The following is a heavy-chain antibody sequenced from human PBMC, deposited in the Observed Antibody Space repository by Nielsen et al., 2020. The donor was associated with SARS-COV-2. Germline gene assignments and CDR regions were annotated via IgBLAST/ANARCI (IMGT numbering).Heavy chain of an antibody. CDR1: GGTLYTYA. D-gene: IGHD3/OR15-3a*01. Sequence: SVKVSCKASGGTLYTYAINWVRQAPGQGLEWLGGIIPINPPPNYAPKSQDRVTITADTSTNTVYMELSSLTSEDTAVYYCARLRVPGGWGDHVDLWGQGTLLSVTS. CDR3: ARLRVPGGWGDHVDL. CDR2: IIPINPPP. V-gene: IGHV1-69*06. J-gene: IGHJ1*01.